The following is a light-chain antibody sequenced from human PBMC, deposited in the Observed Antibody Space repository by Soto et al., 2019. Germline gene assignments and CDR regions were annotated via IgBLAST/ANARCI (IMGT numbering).Light chain of an antibody. CDR2: GAS. J-gene: IGKJ5*01. Sequence: EIVMTQSPGTLSVSPGERATLSCRASQSVSSKLAWYQQKPGQAPRLLIYGASTRATDIPARFSGSGSGTDFTLTISSVQSEDFAVYYCQQYYNWPPFTFGQGTRLESK. CDR3: QQYYNWPPFT. V-gene: IGKV3-15*01. CDR1: QSVSSK.